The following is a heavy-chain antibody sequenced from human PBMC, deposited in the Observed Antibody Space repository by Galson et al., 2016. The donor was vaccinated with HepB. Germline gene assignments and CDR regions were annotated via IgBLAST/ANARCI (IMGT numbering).Heavy chain of an antibody. CDR3: ARDPPYGEDFVGSWLWY. Sequence: SLRLSCAASGFTVSDSYMSWVRQAPGKGLEWVSVIYGSGRTHYADSVKGRFTVSRDNSKNTVYLQMNSLRAEDTAVYYCARDPPYGEDFVGSWLWYWGQGTRVTVAS. J-gene: IGHJ4*02. V-gene: IGHV3-53*01. CDR2: IYGSGRT. CDR1: GFTVSDSY. D-gene: IGHD4-17*01.